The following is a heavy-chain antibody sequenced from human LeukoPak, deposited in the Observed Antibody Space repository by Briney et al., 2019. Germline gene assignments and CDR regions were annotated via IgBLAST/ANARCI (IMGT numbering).Heavy chain of an antibody. CDR3: ARRRDLYSGSYYPFDY. CDR2: IYPGDSDS. CDR1: GYTFSTYW. Sequence: GESLKISCKGSGYTFSTYWIAWVRQMPGKGLEWMGIIYPGDSDSRYSPSFQGQVTISADKSISTAYLQWSSLKASDTAMYYCARRRDLYSGSYYPFDYWGQGTLVTVSS. J-gene: IGHJ4*02. D-gene: IGHD1-26*01. V-gene: IGHV5-51*01.